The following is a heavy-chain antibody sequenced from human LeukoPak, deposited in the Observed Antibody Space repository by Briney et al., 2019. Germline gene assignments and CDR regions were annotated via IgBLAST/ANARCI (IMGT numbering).Heavy chain of an antibody. D-gene: IGHD6-13*01. V-gene: IGHV1-2*02. J-gene: IGHJ3*02. CDR1: GYTFSGSF. CDR2: IKPNSAGT. Sequence: ASVKVSCTAPGYTFSGSFMHWVRQAPGQGLEWMGWIKPNSAGTRYAQKFQGRFTMTRDTSINTAYMELSWLTSDDTAVYYCARAYSSSWYSDAFDIWGQGTMVTVSS. CDR3: ARAYSSSWYSDAFDI.